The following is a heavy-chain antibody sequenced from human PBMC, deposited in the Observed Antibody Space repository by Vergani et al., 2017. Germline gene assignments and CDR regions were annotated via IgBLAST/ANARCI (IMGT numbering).Heavy chain of an antibody. CDR1: GFTLSNYD. J-gene: IGHJ4*02. Sequence: QVQLVESGGGVVQRGGSLRLSCATSGFTLSNYDMQWIRQGPGKGLEFVAFIQFDGSNQYYADSVKGRFTLSRDFSKNTLYLQMNSLRTDDTATYYCAKHFRGWGSDYRGQGTQVIVSS. CDR2: IQFDGSNQ. D-gene: IGHD3-16*01. CDR3: AKHFRGWGSDY. V-gene: IGHV3-30*02.